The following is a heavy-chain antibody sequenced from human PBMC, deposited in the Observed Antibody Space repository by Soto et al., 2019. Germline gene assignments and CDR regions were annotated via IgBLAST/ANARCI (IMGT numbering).Heavy chain of an antibody. CDR1: GIPISSSSW. CDR3: ARGDGSGSYGY. Sequence: QVQLQESGPGLVKPSGALSLTCAVSGIPISSSSWWSWVRQPPGKGLEWIGEIYHSGTTSYNPSLKXRXTXSLXKSKNQLSLKVSSVTAADTAVYYCARGDGSGSYGYWGQGTLVSVSS. V-gene: IGHV4-4*02. J-gene: IGHJ4*02. CDR2: IYHSGTT. D-gene: IGHD3-10*01.